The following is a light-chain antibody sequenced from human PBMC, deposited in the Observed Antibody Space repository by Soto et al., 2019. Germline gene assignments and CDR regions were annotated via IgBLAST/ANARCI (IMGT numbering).Light chain of an antibody. V-gene: IGLV2-14*01. CDR1: SSDVGGYNY. CDR3: SSYTSSSTYV. CDR2: EVS. J-gene: IGLJ1*01. Sequence: QSVLPQPASVPGSPGQSITISCSGTSSDVGGYNYVSWYQQHPGKAPKLMIYEVSNRPSGVSNRFSGSKSGNTASLTISGLQAEDEADYFCSSYTSSSTYVFGTGTKVTVL.